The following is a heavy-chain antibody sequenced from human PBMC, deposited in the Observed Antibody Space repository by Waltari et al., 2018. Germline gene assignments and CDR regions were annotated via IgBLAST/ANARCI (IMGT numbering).Heavy chain of an antibody. V-gene: IGHV1-69*01. CDR1: GGTFSSYA. CDR3: ASSEIYDSSGYYDKTGAFDI. Sequence: QVQLVQSGAEVKKPGSSVKVSCKASGGTFSSYAISWVRQDPGHGLEWMGGIIPIFGTANYAQKFQGRVTITADESTSTAYMELSSLRSEDTAVYYCASSEIYDSSGYYDKTGAFDIWGQGTMVTVSS. CDR2: IIPIFGTA. J-gene: IGHJ3*02. D-gene: IGHD3-22*01.